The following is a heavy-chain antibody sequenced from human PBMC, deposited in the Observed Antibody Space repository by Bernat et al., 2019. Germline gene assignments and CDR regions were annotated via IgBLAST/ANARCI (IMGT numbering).Heavy chain of an antibody. J-gene: IGHJ3*02. D-gene: IGHD6-13*01. Sequence: QVQLVESGGGVVQPGTSLRLSCAASGFTFSDYGMHWVRQVPGKGLEWVAVIWNDGSNKNYAESVKGRFTISRDNSKNTLYLQMNSLRAEDTAVYYCARGKGSNYLDAFDIWGQGTMVTVSS. V-gene: IGHV3-33*01. CDR2: IWNDGSNK. CDR3: ARGKGSNYLDAFDI. CDR1: GFTFSDYG.